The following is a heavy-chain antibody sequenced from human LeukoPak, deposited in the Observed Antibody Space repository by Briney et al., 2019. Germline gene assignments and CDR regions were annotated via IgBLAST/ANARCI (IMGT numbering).Heavy chain of an antibody. D-gene: IGHD5-18*01. CDR3: ARVNRGYSYGALDY. CDR1: GFTFSSYW. V-gene: IGHV3-30-3*01. Sequence: ALRLSCAASGFTFSSYWMSWVRQAPGKGLEWVAVISYDGSNKYYADSVKGRFTISRDNSKNTLYLQMNSLRAEDTAVYYCARVNRGYSYGALDYWGQGTLVTVSS. CDR2: ISYDGSNK. J-gene: IGHJ4*02.